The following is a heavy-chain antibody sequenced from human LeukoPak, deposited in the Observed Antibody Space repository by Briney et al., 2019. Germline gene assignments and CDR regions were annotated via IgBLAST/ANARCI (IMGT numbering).Heavy chain of an antibody. Sequence: SETLSLTCTVSGGSISSSSYYWGWVRQSPGKGLEWLGSIYYSGYTYYNPSLNSRVTLSVDTSKHEFSLKLSSVTAADTGVYYCARGDLGYCSGGSCYWHNWGQGTLVTVSS. D-gene: IGHD2-15*01. CDR1: GGSISSSSYY. CDR2: IYYSGYT. CDR3: ARGDLGYCSGGSCYWHN. V-gene: IGHV4-39*07. J-gene: IGHJ4*02.